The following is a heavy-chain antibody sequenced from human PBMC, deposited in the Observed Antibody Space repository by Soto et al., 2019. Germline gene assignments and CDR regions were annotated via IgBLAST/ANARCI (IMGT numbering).Heavy chain of an antibody. V-gene: IGHV4-30-4*01. Sequence: SETLSLTCTVSGASISSGGYYWSWIRQHPGKGLEWIGYIYYSGSTYYNPSLQSRITMSVDTSKNLFSLKLSPVTAADTAVYFCAREDDGGDRDYYGLDVWGQGTTVTVSS. CDR1: GASISSGGYY. J-gene: IGHJ6*02. CDR3: AREDDGGDRDYYGLDV. D-gene: IGHD2-21*02. CDR2: IYYSGST.